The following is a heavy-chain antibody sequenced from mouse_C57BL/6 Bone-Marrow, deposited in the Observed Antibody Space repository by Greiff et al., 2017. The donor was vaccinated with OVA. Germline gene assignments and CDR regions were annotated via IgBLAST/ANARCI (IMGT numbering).Heavy chain of an antibody. D-gene: IGHD2-4*01. CDR3: TRFYYEDAMDY. V-gene: IGHV14-4*01. CDR1: GFNIKDDY. Sequence: VQLQQSGAELVRPGASVKLSCTASGFNIKDDYMHWVKQRPEQGLEWIGWFDPENGDTEDDSKFQGKATITADTSSNTAYLQLSILTSEDTAVYYCTRFYYEDAMDYWGQGTSVTVSS. CDR2: FDPENGDT. J-gene: IGHJ4*01.